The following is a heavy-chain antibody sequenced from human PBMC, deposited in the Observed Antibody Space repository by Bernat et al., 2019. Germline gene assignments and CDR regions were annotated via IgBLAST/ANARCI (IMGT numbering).Heavy chain of an antibody. J-gene: IGHJ4*02. CDR2: IYYSGST. D-gene: IGHD6-13*01. Sequence: QLQLQESGPGLVKPSETLSLTCTVSGGSISSSSYYWGWIRQPPGKGLEWIGSIYYSGSTYYNPSLKSRVTISVDTSKNQFSLKLSSVNAADAAVYYCARHAEGVAAHFDYWGQGTLVTVSS. CDR3: ARHAEGVAAHFDY. CDR1: GGSISSSSYY. V-gene: IGHV4-39*01.